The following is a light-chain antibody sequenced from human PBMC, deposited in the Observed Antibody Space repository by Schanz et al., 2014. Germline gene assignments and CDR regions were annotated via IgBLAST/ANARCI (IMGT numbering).Light chain of an antibody. CDR1: TSNIGDNF. CDR3: GTWDSSLSAVV. Sequence: QSVLTQPPSVSAAPGQKVTFSCSGSTSNIGDNFVSWFQQLPGTAPKLLIYDNNKRPSGIPDRFSGSKSSTSAALGITGLQTGDEADYYCGTWDSSLSAVVFGGGTQLTVL. V-gene: IGLV1-51*01. CDR2: DNN. J-gene: IGLJ2*01.